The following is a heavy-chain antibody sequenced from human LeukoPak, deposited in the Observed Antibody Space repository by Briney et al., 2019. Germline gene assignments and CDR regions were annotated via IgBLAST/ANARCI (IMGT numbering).Heavy chain of an antibody. Sequence: ASVKVSCKASGYTFTGYYMHWVRQAPGQGLEWMGRIIPILGIANYAQKFQGRVTITADKSTSTAYMELSSLRSEDTAVYYCAREGLGSSWFFDIWGQGTMVTVSS. CDR1: GYTFTGYY. CDR2: IIPILGIA. D-gene: IGHD6-13*01. V-gene: IGHV1-69*04. CDR3: AREGLGSSWFFDI. J-gene: IGHJ3*02.